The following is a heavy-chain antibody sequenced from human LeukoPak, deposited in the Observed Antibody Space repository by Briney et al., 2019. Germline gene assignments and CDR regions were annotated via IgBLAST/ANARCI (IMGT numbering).Heavy chain of an antibody. Sequence: SETLSLTCAVYGGSFSGYYWSWIRQPPGKGLEWIGEINHSGSTNYNPSLKSRVTISVDTSKNQFSLKLSSVTAADTAVYYCARADQMWFGELFYWGQGTLVTVSS. J-gene: IGHJ4*02. V-gene: IGHV4-34*01. CDR1: GGSFSGYY. CDR2: INHSGST. D-gene: IGHD3-10*01. CDR3: ARADQMWFGELFY.